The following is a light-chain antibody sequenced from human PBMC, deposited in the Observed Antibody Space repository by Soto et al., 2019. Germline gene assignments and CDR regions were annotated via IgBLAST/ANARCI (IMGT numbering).Light chain of an antibody. Sequence: EIVLTQSPGTLSLSPGERATLSCRASQSVGGHLAWYPQKPAQAPRLLIYDASDRATGIPARFSGSGSETDFTLTISSLEPDDFAVYYCQQRNNWPPSITFGQGTRLEIK. V-gene: IGKV3-11*01. CDR1: QSVGGH. J-gene: IGKJ5*01. CDR2: DAS. CDR3: QQRNNWPPSIT.